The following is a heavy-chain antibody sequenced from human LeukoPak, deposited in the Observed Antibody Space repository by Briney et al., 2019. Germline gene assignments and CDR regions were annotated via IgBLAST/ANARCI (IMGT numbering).Heavy chain of an antibody. V-gene: IGHV4-34*01. Sequence: PSETLSLTCAVYGGSFSGYYWSWIRQPPGKGLEWIGSIYYSGSTYYNPSLKSRVTISVDTSKNQFSLKLSSVTAADTAVYYCASLHSGSYVNYWGQGTLVTVSS. D-gene: IGHD1-26*01. CDR1: GGSFSGYY. CDR2: IYYSGST. CDR3: ASLHSGSYVNY. J-gene: IGHJ4*02.